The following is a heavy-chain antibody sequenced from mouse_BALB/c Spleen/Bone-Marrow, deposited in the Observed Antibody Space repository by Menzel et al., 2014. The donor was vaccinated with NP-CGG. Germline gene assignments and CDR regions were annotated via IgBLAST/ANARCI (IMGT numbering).Heavy chain of an antibody. J-gene: IGHJ1*01. V-gene: IGHV4-1*02. D-gene: IGHD1-2*01. CDR3: TRPGYYGYQGV. CDR1: GFDFSRYW. CDR2: INPDSSTI. Sequence: EVKLMESGGGLVQPEGSLKLSCAASGFDFSRYWMTWVRQAPGKGLEWIGEINPDSSTINYTPSLRDKFIISRDNAKNTLYLQMSKVRSEDTALYYCTRPGYYGYQGVWGAGTTVTVSS.